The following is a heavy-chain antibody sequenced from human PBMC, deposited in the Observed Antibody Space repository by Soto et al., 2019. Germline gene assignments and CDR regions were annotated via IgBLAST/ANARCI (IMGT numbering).Heavy chain of an antibody. CDR3: ARVHGGGDVPWYFDL. J-gene: IGHJ2*01. CDR2: IYYSGST. V-gene: IGHV4-31*03. CDR1: GGSISSGGYY. D-gene: IGHD2-21*02. Sequence: HVQLQESGPGLVKPSQTLSLTCTVSGGSISSGGYYWSWIRQHPGKGLEWIGYIYYSGSTYYNPSLKSRVTISVDTSKNQFSLKLSSVTAADTAVYYCARVHGGGDVPWYFDLWGRGTLVTVSS.